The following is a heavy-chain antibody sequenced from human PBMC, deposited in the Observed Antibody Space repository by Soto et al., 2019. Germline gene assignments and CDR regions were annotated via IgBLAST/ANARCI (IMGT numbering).Heavy chain of an antibody. CDR2: INHSGST. V-gene: IGHV4-34*01. J-gene: IGHJ4*02. D-gene: IGHD6-6*01. CDR3: ARGIAARRPFDY. Sequence: TSETLSLTCAVYGGAFSGYYWSWIRQPPGKGLEWIGGINHSGSTNYNPSLKSRVTISVDTSKNQFSLKLSSVTAADTAVYYCARGIAARRPFDYWGQGTLVTVSS. CDR1: GGAFSGYY.